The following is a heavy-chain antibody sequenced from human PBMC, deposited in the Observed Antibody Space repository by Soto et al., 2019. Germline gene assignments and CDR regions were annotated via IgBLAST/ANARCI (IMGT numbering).Heavy chain of an antibody. CDR1: GGTFSSYA. J-gene: IGHJ6*02. CDR3: ARVIAARRNYYYYYGMDV. V-gene: IGHV1-69*13. D-gene: IGHD6-13*01. Sequence: SVKVSCKASGGTFSSYAISWVRQAPGQGLEWMGGIIPIFGTANYAQKSQGRVTITADESTSTAYMELSSLRSEDTAVYYCARVIAARRNYYYYYGMDVWGQGTTVTVSS. CDR2: IIPIFGTA.